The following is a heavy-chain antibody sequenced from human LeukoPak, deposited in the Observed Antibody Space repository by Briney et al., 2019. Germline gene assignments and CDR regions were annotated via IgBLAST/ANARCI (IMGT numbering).Heavy chain of an antibody. CDR1: GYTFTGYY. J-gene: IGHJ4*02. CDR3: ARVLWKTDYFDY. Sequence: GASVKVSCKASGYTFTGYYMHWVRQAPGQGLEWMGWINPNSGGTNYARKFQGRVTMTRDTSISTAYMELSRLRSDDTAVYYCARVLWKTDYFDYWGQGTLVTVSS. CDR2: INPNSGGT. V-gene: IGHV1-2*02. D-gene: IGHD3-3*01.